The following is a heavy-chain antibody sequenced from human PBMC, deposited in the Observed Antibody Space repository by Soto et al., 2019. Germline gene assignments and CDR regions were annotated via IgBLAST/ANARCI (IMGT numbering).Heavy chain of an antibody. CDR2: INPSGGSA. Sequence: KVSCKASGYIFTRYYMHWVRLAPGQGPEWMGIINPSGGSATYTQKFQGRVTMTRDTSTSTVYMELSSLRSEDTAVYYCARDQGTVVLKLAVPGYWGQGTLVTVSS. V-gene: IGHV1-46*01. CDR3: ARDQGTVVLKLAVPGY. D-gene: IGHD2-8*01. CDR1: GYIFTRYY. J-gene: IGHJ4*02.